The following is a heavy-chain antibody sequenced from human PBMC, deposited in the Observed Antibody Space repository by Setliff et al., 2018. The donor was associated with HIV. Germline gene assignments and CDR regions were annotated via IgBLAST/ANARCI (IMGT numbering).Heavy chain of an antibody. D-gene: IGHD3-22*01. CDR2: ISGYNGNT. Sequence: ASVKVSCKASGDTNPSDAISWVRQAPGQGLEWMGWISGYNGNTKYAQKFQGRVTMTTDTSTRTAYMELGNLRSDDTAVYYCARRGYSYDTSGYYYYFDYWGQGTLVTVSS. CDR3: ARRGYSYDTSGYYYYFDY. V-gene: IGHV1-18*01. J-gene: IGHJ4*02. CDR1: GDTNPSDA.